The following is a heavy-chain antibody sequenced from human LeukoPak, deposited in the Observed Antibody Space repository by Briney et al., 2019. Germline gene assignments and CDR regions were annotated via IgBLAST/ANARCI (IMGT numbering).Heavy chain of an antibody. V-gene: IGHV5-51*01. CDR1: GYSFTTYW. CDR2: IDPSDSET. Sequence: GESLKISCKASGYSFTTYWIGWVRQMPGKGLEWMGIIDPSDSETRYPPSFQGQVTISADKSLSTAYLQWNSLKASDTAMYYCARQTAMGRSGDYWGQGTLVNVSS. J-gene: IGHJ4*02. CDR3: ARQTAMGRSGDY. D-gene: IGHD5-18*01.